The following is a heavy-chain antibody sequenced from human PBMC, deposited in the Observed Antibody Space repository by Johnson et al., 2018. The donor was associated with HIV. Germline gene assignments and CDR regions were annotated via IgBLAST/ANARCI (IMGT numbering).Heavy chain of an antibody. D-gene: IGHD3-9*01. CDR2: IYSDGGT. CDR3: ARFDSFDAFDI. Sequence: VQLVESGGGLIQPGGSLRLSCAASGFTVSRNYMNWVRQAPGEGLEWVSIIYSDGGTYYADSVKGRFTISRDNSKNTLYLQMNSLRAEDTAVYYCARFDSFDAFDIWGQGTMVIVS. J-gene: IGHJ3*02. CDR1: GFTVSRNY. V-gene: IGHV3-53*01.